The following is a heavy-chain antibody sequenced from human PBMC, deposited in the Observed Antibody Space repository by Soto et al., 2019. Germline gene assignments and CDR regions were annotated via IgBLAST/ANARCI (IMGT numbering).Heavy chain of an antibody. CDR1: GFTVSSNY. V-gene: IGHV3-66*01. J-gene: IGHJ6*02. D-gene: IGHD6-19*01. CDR2: IYSGGST. CDR3: ARDSPTEEAVAPGSDYGMDV. Sequence: EVQLVESGGGLVQPGGSLRLSCAASGFTVSSNYMSWVRQAPGKGLEWVSVIYSGGSTYYADSVKGRFTISRDNSKNKLYLQMNSLRAEDTAVYYCARDSPTEEAVAPGSDYGMDVWGQGTTVTVSS.